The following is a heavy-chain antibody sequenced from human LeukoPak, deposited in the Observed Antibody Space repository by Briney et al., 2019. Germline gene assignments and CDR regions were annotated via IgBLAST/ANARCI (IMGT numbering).Heavy chain of an antibody. CDR3: ARRSSGVTYYYGSGGTYYFDY. Sequence: GESLKISCKGSGYSFTSYWIRWVRQMPGKGLEWMGIIYPGDSDTRYSPSFPGQVTISADKSISTAYLQWSSLKSSDTAMYYCARRSSGVTYYYGSGGTYYFDYWGQGTLVTVSS. CDR2: IYPGDSDT. V-gene: IGHV5-51*01. CDR1: GYSFTSYW. J-gene: IGHJ4*02. D-gene: IGHD3-10*01.